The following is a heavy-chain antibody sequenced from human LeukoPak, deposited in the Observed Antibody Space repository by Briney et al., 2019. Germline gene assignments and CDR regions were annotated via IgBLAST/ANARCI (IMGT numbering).Heavy chain of an antibody. J-gene: IGHJ6*03. CDR1: GYTFTSYD. Sequence: GASVKVSCKASGYTFTSYDINWVRQATGQGLEWMGWMNPNSGNTGYAQKFQGRVTMTRDTSISTAYMELSRLRSDDTAVYYCARARVATRDIVVVVAATGMDVWGKGTTVTISS. CDR2: MNPNSGNT. CDR3: ARARVATRDIVVVVAATGMDV. D-gene: IGHD2-15*01. V-gene: IGHV1-8*01.